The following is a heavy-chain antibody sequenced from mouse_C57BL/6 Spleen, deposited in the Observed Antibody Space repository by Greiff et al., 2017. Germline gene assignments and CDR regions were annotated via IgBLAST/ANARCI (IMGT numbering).Heavy chain of an antibody. CDR3: ARRGYDDYAMDY. J-gene: IGHJ4*01. V-gene: IGHV1-18*01. Sequence: EVQLQQSGPELVKPGASVKIPCKASGYTFTDYNMDWVKQSHGKSLEWIGDINPNNGGTIYNQKFKGKATLTVDKSSSTAYMELRSLTSEDTAVYYCARRGYDDYAMDYWGQGTSVTVSS. CDR1: GYTFTDYN. CDR2: INPNNGGT. D-gene: IGHD2-2*01.